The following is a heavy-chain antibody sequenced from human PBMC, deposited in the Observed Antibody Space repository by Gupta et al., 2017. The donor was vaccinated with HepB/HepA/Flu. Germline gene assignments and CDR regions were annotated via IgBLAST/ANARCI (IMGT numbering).Heavy chain of an antibody. CDR2: IWYDGSNK. CDR1: GLTFRNYG. J-gene: IGHJ6*03. V-gene: IGHV3-33*08. Sequence: QVQLVESGGGVVQPGRSLRLSCAASGLTFRNYGMHWVRQAPGKGLEWVAVIWYDGSNKYYADSVKGRFTISRDNSKNTLYLQMNSLRAEDTAVYYCAIWPSERTNLYYYYSMDVWGKGTTVTVSS. D-gene: IGHD2-8*01. CDR3: AIWPSERTNLYYYYSMDV.